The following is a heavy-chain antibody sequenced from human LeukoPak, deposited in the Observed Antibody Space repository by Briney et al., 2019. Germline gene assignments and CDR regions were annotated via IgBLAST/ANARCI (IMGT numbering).Heavy chain of an antibody. D-gene: IGHD5-18*01. CDR3: AKGRGYSYRAKSIDY. V-gene: IGHV3-23*01. CDR2: ISGSGAST. Sequence: GGSLRLSCAASGFTFSSYAMSWVRQAPGRGLEWVSAISGSGASTYYADSVKGRFTISRDNSKNTLYLQMNSLRAEDTAVYYCAKGRGYSYRAKSIDYWGQGTLVTVSS. CDR1: GFTFSSYA. J-gene: IGHJ4*02.